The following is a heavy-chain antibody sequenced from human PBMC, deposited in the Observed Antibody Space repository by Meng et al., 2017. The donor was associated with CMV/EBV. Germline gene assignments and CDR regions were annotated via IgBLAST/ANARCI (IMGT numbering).Heavy chain of an antibody. CDR2: ISGSGGST. J-gene: IGHJ6*02. CDR3: ASKFWSGFYYYGMDV. Sequence: GESLKISCAASGFTFSSYAMSWVRQDPGKGLEWVSAISGSGGSTYYADSVKGRFTISRDNSKNTLYLQMNSLRAEDTAVYYCASKFWSGFYYYGMDVWGQGTTVTVSS. CDR1: GFTFSSYA. D-gene: IGHD3-3*01. V-gene: IGHV3-23*01.